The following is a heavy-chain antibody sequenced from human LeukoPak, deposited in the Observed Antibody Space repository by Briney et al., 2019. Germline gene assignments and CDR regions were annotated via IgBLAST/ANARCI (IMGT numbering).Heavy chain of an antibody. Sequence: PSETLSLTCTVSGGSISSYYWSWIRQPPGKGLEWIGYIYYSGSTNYNPSLKSRVTISVDTSKNQFSLKLSSVTAADTAVHYCARMGGSSSYYYYMDVWGKGTTVTVSS. CDR2: IYYSGST. CDR1: GGSISSYY. J-gene: IGHJ6*03. V-gene: IGHV4-59*01. CDR3: ARMGGSSSYYYYMDV. D-gene: IGHD6-6*01.